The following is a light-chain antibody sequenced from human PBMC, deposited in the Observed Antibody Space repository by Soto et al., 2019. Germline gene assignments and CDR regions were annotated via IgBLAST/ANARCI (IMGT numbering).Light chain of an antibody. CDR3: QSSDSSLSGLVV. J-gene: IGLJ2*01. CDR1: SSNIGAGYD. V-gene: IGLV1-40*01. Sequence: QSVLTQPPSVSGAPGQRVTISCTGSSSNIGAGYDVHWYQQLPGTAPKLLIYGNSNRPSGVPDRFSGSKSGTSASLAITGLQAEDEADYSCQSSDSSLSGLVVFGGGTKVTVL. CDR2: GNS.